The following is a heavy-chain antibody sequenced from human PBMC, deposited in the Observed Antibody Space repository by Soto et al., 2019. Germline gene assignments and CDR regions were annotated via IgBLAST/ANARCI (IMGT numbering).Heavy chain of an antibody. CDR1: GYTFSNFW. Sequence: PGEALKITCRCSGYTFSNFWIAWVRHLPGKGLEWMVIIYPGDHETRYSPSFHGKVTISADKSINTAYLQWSSLEASDSAFYYCARSPSISPYFDXWGQVALFTVSX. CDR2: IYPGDHET. D-gene: IGHD2-2*01. V-gene: IGHV5-51*01. CDR3: ARSPSISPYFDX. J-gene: IGHJ4*02.